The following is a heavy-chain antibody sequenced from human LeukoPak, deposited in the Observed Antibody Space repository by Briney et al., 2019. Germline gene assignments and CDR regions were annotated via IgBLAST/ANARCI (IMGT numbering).Heavy chain of an antibody. V-gene: IGHV4-34*01. D-gene: IGHD3-10*01. CDR1: GGSFSGDF. CDR2: IKHDGST. J-gene: IGHJ4*02. Sequence: SETLSLTCAVYGGSFSGDFWSWLRQSPGKGLEWIGEIKHDGSTTYNPSLKSRVTISVDTSKKQFSLRLNSVTAADTAIYYCARHPHYYDSGTTDYWGQGTLVTVSS. CDR3: ARHPHYYDSGTTDY.